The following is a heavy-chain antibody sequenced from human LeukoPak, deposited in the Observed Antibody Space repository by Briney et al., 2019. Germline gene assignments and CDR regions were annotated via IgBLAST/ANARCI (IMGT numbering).Heavy chain of an antibody. CDR1: GYTFTSYG. Sequence: ASVKVSCKASGYTFTSYGVSWVRQAPGQGLEWMGWISAYNGNTNYAQKLQGRVTMTTDTSTSTAYMELRSLRSDDTAVYYCARDRPEMATMFVDYWGQGTLVTVSS. CDR3: ARDRPEMATMFVDY. J-gene: IGHJ4*02. CDR2: ISAYNGNT. V-gene: IGHV1-18*01. D-gene: IGHD5-24*01.